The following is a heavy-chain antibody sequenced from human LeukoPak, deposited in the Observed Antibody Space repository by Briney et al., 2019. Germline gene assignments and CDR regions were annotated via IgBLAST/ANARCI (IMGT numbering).Heavy chain of an antibody. CDR2: IYYSGST. CDR1: GGSISSYY. D-gene: IGHD5-18*01. J-gene: IGHJ4*02. CDR3: ARDSDTAMGTFDY. V-gene: IGHV4-59*01. Sequence: SETLSLTCTVSGGSISSYYWSWIRQPPGKGLEWIGYIYYSGSTKYNPSLKSRVTISVDTSKNQFSLKLSSVTAADTAVYYCARDSDTAMGTFDYWGQGTLVTVSS.